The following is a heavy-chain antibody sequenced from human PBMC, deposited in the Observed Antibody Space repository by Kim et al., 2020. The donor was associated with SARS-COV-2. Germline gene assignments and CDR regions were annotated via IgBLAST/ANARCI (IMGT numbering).Heavy chain of an antibody. CDR2: INHSGST. CDR3: ARGRYCSSTSCFRYYGMDV. V-gene: IGHV4-34*01. CDR1: GGSFSGYY. Sequence: SETLSLTCAVYGGSFSGYYWSWIRQPPGKGLEWIGEINHSGSTNYNPSLKSRVTISVDTSKNQFSLKLSSVTAADTAVYYCARGRYCSSTSCFRYYGMDVWGQGTTVTVSS. J-gene: IGHJ6*02. D-gene: IGHD2-2*01.